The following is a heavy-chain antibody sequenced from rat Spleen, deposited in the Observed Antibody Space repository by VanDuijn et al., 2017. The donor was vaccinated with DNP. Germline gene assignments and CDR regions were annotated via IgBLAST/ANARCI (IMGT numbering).Heavy chain of an antibody. J-gene: IGHJ4*01. V-gene: IGHV4-2*01. D-gene: IGHD2-2*01. CDR3: VREDKGVDA. Sequence: EVQLVESGGGLVQPGRSLKLSCAASGFNFNDYWMGWVRQAPGKGLEWIGQINKDSSTINYIPSLKDKFTISRDNAQNTLYLQMNKLGSEDTAIYYCVREDKGVDAWGQGASVTVSS. CDR2: INKDSSTI. CDR1: GFNFNDYW.